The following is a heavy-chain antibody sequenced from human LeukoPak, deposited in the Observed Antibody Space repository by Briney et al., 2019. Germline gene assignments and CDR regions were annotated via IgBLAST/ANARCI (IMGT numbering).Heavy chain of an antibody. CDR2: ISGSGSST. CDR1: GLSFINYD. Sequence: GGSLRLSCAASGLSFINYDMSWVRQAPGKGLEWVSGISGSGSSTYYADSVKGRFIISRDNSKNTLYLQMNSLRAEDTAVYYCAGRYYYDSGSYGSVYYFDYWGQGTLVTVSS. CDR3: AGRYYYDSGSYGSVYYFDY. J-gene: IGHJ4*02. V-gene: IGHV3-23*01. D-gene: IGHD3-10*01.